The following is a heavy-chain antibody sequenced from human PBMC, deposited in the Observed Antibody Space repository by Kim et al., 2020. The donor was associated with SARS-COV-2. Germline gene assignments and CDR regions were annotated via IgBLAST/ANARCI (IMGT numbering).Heavy chain of an antibody. CDR2: INSDGSST. D-gene: IGHD2-21*02. Sequence: GGSLRLSCAASGFTFSSYWMHWVRQAPGKGLVWVSRINSDGSSTSYADSVKGRFTISRDNAKNTLYLQMNSLRAEDTAVYYCAREGEWAYCGGDCYPDYWGQGTLVTVSS. J-gene: IGHJ4*02. V-gene: IGHV3-74*01. CDR1: GFTFSSYW. CDR3: AREGEWAYCGGDCYPDY.